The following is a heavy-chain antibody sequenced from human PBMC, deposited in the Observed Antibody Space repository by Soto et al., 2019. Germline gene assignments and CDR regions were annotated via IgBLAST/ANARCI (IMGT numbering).Heavy chain of an antibody. D-gene: IGHD6-13*01. Sequence: ASVKVSCKASGGTFSSYTISWVRQAPGQGLEWMGRIIPILGIANYAQKFQGRVTITADKSTSTAYMELSSLRSEDTAVYYCARDLSGIAAGERLESVRLENYYYYYMDVWGKGTTVTVSS. CDR3: ARDLSGIAAGERLESVRLENYYYYYMDV. V-gene: IGHV1-69*04. CDR1: GGTFSSYT. CDR2: IIPILGIA. J-gene: IGHJ6*03.